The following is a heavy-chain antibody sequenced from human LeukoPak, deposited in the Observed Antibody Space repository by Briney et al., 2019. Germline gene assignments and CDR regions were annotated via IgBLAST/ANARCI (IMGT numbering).Heavy chain of an antibody. Sequence: ASVKVSCKASGYTFTGYYMHWVRRAPGQGLEWMGWINPNSGGTNYAQKFQGWVTMTRDTSISTAYMELSRLRSDDTAVYYCARSTGTRNNWFDPWGQGTLVTVSS. CDR3: ARSTGTRNNWFDP. CDR2: INPNSGGT. J-gene: IGHJ5*02. D-gene: IGHD1-1*01. CDR1: GYTFTGYY. V-gene: IGHV1-2*04.